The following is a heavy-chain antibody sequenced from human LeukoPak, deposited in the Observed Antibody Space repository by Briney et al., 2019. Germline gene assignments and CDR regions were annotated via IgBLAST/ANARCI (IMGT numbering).Heavy chain of an antibody. J-gene: IGHJ4*02. CDR3: ARHNPYYYGSGSYSDLDY. V-gene: IGHV4-59*01. CDR2: VYDSGST. D-gene: IGHD3-10*01. CDR1: GGSTSSYR. Sequence: TSETLSLTCTVSGGSTSSYRWSWIRQPPGKGLEWIGYVYDSGSTRYNPSLKSRVTISVDTSKNQFSLQLTSVTAADTAVYYCARHNPYYYGSGSYSDLDYWGQGTLVTVSS.